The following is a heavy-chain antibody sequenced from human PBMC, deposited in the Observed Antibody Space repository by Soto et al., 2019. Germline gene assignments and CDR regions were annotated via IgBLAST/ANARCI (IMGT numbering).Heavy chain of an antibody. D-gene: IGHD3-16*01. CDR1: GYTFTSYG. V-gene: IGHV1-18*01. Sequence: ASVKVSCKTSGYTFTSYGISWVRQAPGQGLEWMGWISANDGNTNHAQSLQDRVTMTTNTSTSTAYMELISLRSEDTAVYYCARGYYDYIWGSFNFDYWGQGTLVTVSS. J-gene: IGHJ4*02. CDR2: ISANDGNT. CDR3: ARGYYDYIWGSFNFDY.